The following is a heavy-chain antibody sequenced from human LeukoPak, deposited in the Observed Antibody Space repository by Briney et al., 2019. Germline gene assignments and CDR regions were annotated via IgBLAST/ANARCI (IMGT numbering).Heavy chain of an antibody. CDR2: IYYSGST. Sequence: SPTLSLPCTVAGGSISGFYWNWIRQPPGKGLEWIAYIYYSGSTNYNPSLKSRLTISVDRSKKQFSLNLSSVTAADTAVYYCARGSYDIVSGCYVDYWCWGTLVTVSS. D-gene: IGHD3-9*01. V-gene: IGHV4-59*13. CDR3: ARGSYDIVSGCYVDY. J-gene: IGHJ4*02. CDR1: GGSISGFY.